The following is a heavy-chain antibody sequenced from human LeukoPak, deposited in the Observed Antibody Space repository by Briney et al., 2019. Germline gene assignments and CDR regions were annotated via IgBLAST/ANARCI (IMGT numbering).Heavy chain of an antibody. V-gene: IGHV3-30*02. CDR2: IRYDGSNK. CDR3: AKGKVGVTYDDYFDY. Sequence: GGSLRLSCAASGFTFSSYGMDWVRQAPGKGLEWVAFIRYDGSNKYYADSVKGRFTISRDNSKNTLYLQMNSLRAEDTAVYYCAKGKVGVTYDDYFDYWGQGTLVTVSS. CDR1: GFTFSSYG. J-gene: IGHJ4*02. D-gene: IGHD1-26*01.